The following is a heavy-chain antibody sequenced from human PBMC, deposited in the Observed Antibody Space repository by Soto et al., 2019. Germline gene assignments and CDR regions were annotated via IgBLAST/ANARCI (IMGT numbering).Heavy chain of an antibody. D-gene: IGHD2-2*02. J-gene: IGHJ4*02. Sequence: HPGGSLRLSCAASGFTFSSYAMSWVRQAPGKGLEWVSAISGSGGSTYYADSVKGRFTISRDNSKNTLYLQMNSLRAEDTAVYYCAKAPNLYGRFHFDYRGQGTPLTVSS. CDR3: AKAPNLYGRFHFDY. CDR1: GFTFSSYA. V-gene: IGHV3-23*01. CDR2: ISGSGGST.